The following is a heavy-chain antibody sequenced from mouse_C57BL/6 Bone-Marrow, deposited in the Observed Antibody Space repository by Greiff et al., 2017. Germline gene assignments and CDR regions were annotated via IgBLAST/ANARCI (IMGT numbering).Heavy chain of an antibody. J-gene: IGHJ1*03. CDR3: TTVLNWYFDV. V-gene: IGHV1-15*01. CDR2: IDPETGGT. Sequence: VQLQQSGAELVRPGASVTLSCKASGYTFTDYEMHWVKQTPVHGLEWIGAIDPETGGTAYNQKFKGKAILTADKSSSTAYMELRSLTSEDSAVYYCTTVLNWYFDVWGTVTTVTVSS. CDR1: GYTFTDYE.